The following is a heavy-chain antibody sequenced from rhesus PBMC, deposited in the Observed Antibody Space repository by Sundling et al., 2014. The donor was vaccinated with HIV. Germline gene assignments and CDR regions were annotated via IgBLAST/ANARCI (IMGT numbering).Heavy chain of an antibody. CDR3: ASSGLYCSGTYCWSYGLDS. V-gene: IGHV4S13*01. Sequence: QVQLQESGPGLVKPSETLSLTCAVSGDSISGGYYWSWIRQPPGKGLEWIGGIYSNSESTNYNPSLKSRVTISKDTSKNQFSLKLSSVTAADTAVYYCASSGLYCSGTYCWSYGLDSWGQGVVVTVSS. J-gene: IGHJ6*01. D-gene: IGHD2-15*01. CDR2: IYSNSEST. CDR1: GDSISGGYY.